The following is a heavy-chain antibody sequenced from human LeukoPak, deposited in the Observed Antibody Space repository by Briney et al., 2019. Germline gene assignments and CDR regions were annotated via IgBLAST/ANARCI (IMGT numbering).Heavy chain of an antibody. J-gene: IGHJ3*02. CDR2: ISYDGSNK. D-gene: IGHD3-10*01. CDR1: GFTFSSYG. V-gene: IGHV3-30*18. CDR3: AKDLHYYGSGSPTNDAFDI. Sequence: GRSLRLSCAASGFTFSSYGMHWVRQAPGKGLEWVAVISYDGSNKYYADSVKGRFTISRDNSKNTLYLQMNSLRAEDTAVYYCAKDLHYYGSGSPTNDAFDIWGQGTMVNVFS.